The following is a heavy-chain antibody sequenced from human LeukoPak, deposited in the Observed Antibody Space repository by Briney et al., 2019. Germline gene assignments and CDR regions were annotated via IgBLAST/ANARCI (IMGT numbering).Heavy chain of an antibody. CDR1: GGSFSGYY. J-gene: IGHJ5*02. Sequence: SETLSLTCAVYGGSFSGYYWSWIRQPPGKGLEWIGYIYYSGSTNYNPSLKSRVTISVDTSKNQFSLKLSSVTAADTAVYYCARYNYDFWSGYSKWFDPWGQGTLVTVSS. CDR2: IYYSGST. D-gene: IGHD3-3*01. CDR3: ARYNYDFWSGYSKWFDP. V-gene: IGHV4-59*01.